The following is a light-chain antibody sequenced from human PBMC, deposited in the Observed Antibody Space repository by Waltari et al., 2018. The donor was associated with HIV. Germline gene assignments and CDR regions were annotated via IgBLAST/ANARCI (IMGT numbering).Light chain of an antibody. CDR2: DVN. V-gene: IGLV2-11*01. J-gene: IGLJ1*01. CDR1: ASDVGGYHY. Sequence: QSALTQPRSVSGSPGQSVTISCTGSASDVGGYHYVSWYQQHPGKAPKLLIYDVNKRPSGVPDGFFGSKSGNTASLTISGLQTEDEADYYCCSYAGSSYVFGTETKVTVL. CDR3: CSYAGSSYV.